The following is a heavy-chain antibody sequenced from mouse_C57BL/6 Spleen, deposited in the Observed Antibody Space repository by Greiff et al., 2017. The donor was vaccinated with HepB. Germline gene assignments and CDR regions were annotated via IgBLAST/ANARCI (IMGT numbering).Heavy chain of an antibody. J-gene: IGHJ2*01. V-gene: IGHV1-26*01. CDR2: INPNNGGT. Sequence: EVQLQQSGPELVKPGASVKISCKASGYTFTDYYMNWVKQSHGKSLEWIGDINPNNGGTSYNQKFKGKATLTVDKSSSTAYMELRSLTSEDSAVYYCASTTVVATSDYWGQGTTLTVSS. CDR1: GYTFTDYY. D-gene: IGHD1-1*01. CDR3: ASTTVVATSDY.